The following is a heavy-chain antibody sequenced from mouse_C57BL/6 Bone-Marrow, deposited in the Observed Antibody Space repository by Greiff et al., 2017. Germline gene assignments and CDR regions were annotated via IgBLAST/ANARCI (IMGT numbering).Heavy chain of an antibody. V-gene: IGHV1-55*01. J-gene: IGHJ4*01. Sequence: VQLQQPGAELVKPGASVKMSCKASGYTFTSYWITWVKQRPGQGLEWIGDIYPGSGSTNYNEKFKSKATLTVDTSSSTAYMQLSSLTAEDSAVYYCARFLRPRYAMDYWGQGTSVTVSS. CDR1: GYTFTSYW. CDR3: ARFLRPRYAMDY. CDR2: IYPGSGST. D-gene: IGHD1-1*01.